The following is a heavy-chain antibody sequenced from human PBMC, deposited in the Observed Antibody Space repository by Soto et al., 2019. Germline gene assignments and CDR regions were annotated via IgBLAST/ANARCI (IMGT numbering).Heavy chain of an antibody. J-gene: IGHJ4*02. CDR2: ISYDGSNK. CDR3: AKEVRYSSGWFDY. D-gene: IGHD6-19*01. Sequence: SLRLSCAASGFTFSSYGMHWVRQAPGKGLEWVAVISYDGSNKYYAGSVKGRFTISRDNSKNTLYLQMNSLRAEDTAVYYCAKEVRYSSGWFDYWGQGTLVTVSS. CDR1: GFTFSSYG. V-gene: IGHV3-30*18.